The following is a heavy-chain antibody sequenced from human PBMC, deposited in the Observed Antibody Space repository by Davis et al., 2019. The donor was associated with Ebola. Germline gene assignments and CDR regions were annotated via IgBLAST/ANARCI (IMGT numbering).Heavy chain of an antibody. CDR2: IYHSGST. D-gene: IGHD2-15*01. Sequence: SETLSLTCAVSGGSISSSNWWCWVRQPPGKGLEWIGEIYHSGSTNYNPSLKSRVTISVDKSKNQCSLKLSSVTAADTAVYYCARDLGLGYCSGGSCFRVNYYGMDVWGQGTTVTVSS. CDR3: ARDLGLGYCSGGSCFRVNYYGMDV. V-gene: IGHV4-4*02. J-gene: IGHJ6*02. CDR1: GGSISSSNW.